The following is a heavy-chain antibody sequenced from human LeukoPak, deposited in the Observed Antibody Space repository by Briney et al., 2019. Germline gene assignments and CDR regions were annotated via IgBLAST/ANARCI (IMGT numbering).Heavy chain of an antibody. J-gene: IGHJ4*02. CDR2: IYYSGST. CDR1: GGSISSGGYY. D-gene: IGHD2-2*02. Sequence: SETLSLACTVSGGSISSGGYYWGWIRQHPGKGLEWIGYIYYSGSTYYNPSLKSRVTISVDTSKNQFSLKLSSVTAADTAVYYCARVPYCSSTSCHMTNYFDYWGQGTLVTVSS. V-gene: IGHV4-31*03. CDR3: ARVPYCSSTSCHMTNYFDY.